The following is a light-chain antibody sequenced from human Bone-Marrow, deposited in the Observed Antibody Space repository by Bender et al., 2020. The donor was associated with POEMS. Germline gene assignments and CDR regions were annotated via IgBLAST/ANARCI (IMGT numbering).Light chain of an antibody. CDR1: SSDVGSYKL. CDR2: DVS. CDR3: YSYGGSYSWV. V-gene: IGLV2-23*02. Sequence: QSALTQPASVSGSPGQSITISCTGSSSDVGSYKLVSWYQQHPGKAPKLMIYDVSKRPSGVSNRFSGSKSGNTASLTISGLQAEDEADYYCYSYGGSYSWVFGGGTKVTVL. J-gene: IGLJ3*02.